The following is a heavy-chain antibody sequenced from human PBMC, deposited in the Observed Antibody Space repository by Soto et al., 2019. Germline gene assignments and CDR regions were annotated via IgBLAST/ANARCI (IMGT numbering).Heavy chain of an antibody. CDR3: AKDLGHGGRGAFEI. CDR1: GFTFSSYG. D-gene: IGHD7-27*01. V-gene: IGHV3-30*18. J-gene: IGHJ3*02. CDR2: ISYDGSNK. Sequence: QVQLVESGGGVVQPGRSLRLSCAASGFTFSSYGMHWVRQAPGKGLEWVALISYDGSNKYYADSVKGRFTISRDNSKNTLYLQMISLRTEDTAVYYCAKDLGHGGRGAFEIWGQGTMVTVSS.